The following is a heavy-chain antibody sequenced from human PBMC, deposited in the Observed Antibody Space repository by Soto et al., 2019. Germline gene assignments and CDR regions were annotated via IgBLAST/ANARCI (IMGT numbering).Heavy chain of an antibody. V-gene: IGHV3-30-3*01. CDR3: ARDPLWGTAMVLWYFDL. J-gene: IGHJ2*01. Sequence: QVQLVESGGGVVQPGRSLRLSCAASGFTFSSYAMHWVRQAPGKGLAWVAVISYDGSNKYYADSVKGRFTISRDNSKNTMYRQMNSLRAEDTAVYYCARDPLWGTAMVLWYFDLWGRGTLVTVSS. CDR2: ISYDGSNK. D-gene: IGHD5-18*01. CDR1: GFTFSSYA.